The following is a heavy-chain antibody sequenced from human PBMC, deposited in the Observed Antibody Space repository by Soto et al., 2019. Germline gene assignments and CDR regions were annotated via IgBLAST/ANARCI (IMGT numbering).Heavy chain of an antibody. J-gene: IGHJ4*02. CDR2: ISYDGSNK. CDR3: AKDAAEGIGYFDY. D-gene: IGHD6-13*01. CDR1: GFTFSSYG. V-gene: IGHV3-30*18. Sequence: QVQLVESGGGVVQPGRSLRLSCAASGFTFSSYGMHWVRQAPGKGLEWVAVISYDGSNKYYADSVKGRFTISRDNSKNTLYLQMNSLRAEDTAVYYCAKDAAEGIGYFDYWGQGTLVTVSS.